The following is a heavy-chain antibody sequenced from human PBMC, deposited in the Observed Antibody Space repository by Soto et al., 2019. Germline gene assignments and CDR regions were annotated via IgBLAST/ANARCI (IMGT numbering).Heavy chain of an antibody. V-gene: IGHV1-69*13. CDR3: ASPRYCTNGVCYIVHAFDI. J-gene: IGHJ3*02. Sequence: SVKVSCKASGGTFSSYAISWVRQAPGQGLEWMGGIIPIFGTANYAQKFQGRVTITADESTSTAYMELSSLRSEDTAVYYCASPRYCTNGVCYIVHAFDIWGQGTMVTVSS. CDR1: GGTFSSYA. CDR2: IIPIFGTA. D-gene: IGHD2-8*01.